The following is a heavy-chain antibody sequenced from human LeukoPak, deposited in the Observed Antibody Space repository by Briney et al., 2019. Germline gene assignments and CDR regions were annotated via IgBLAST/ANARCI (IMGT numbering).Heavy chain of an antibody. CDR1: GGSISSGDYY. V-gene: IGHV4-30-4*08. J-gene: IGHJ4*02. Sequence: PSQTLSLTXTVSGGSISSGDYYWSWIRQPPGKGLEWIGYIYYSGSAYYNPSLKSRVTISVDTSKNQFSLKLSSVTAADTAVYYCARADTYYYDSSGYYGIGYFDYWGQGTLVTVSS. CDR2: IYYSGSA. D-gene: IGHD3-22*01. CDR3: ARADTYYYDSSGYYGIGYFDY.